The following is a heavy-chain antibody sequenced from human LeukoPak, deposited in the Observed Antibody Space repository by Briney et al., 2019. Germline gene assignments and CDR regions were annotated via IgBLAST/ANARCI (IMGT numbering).Heavy chain of an antibody. CDR3: ARGGYQYGNY. CDR2: IKEDGSEK. Sequence: GGSLRLSCAASGFTFSSYWMSWVRQAPGKGLEWVARIKEDGSEKYYVDSVKGRFTISRDNVKNSLYLQMNSLRAEDTAVCYCARGGYQYGNYWGQGTLVTVSS. J-gene: IGHJ4*02. D-gene: IGHD2-15*01. V-gene: IGHV3-7*03. CDR1: GFTFSSYW.